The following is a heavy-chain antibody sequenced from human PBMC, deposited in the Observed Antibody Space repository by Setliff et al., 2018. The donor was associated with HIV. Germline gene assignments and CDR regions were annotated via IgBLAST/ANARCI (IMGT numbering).Heavy chain of an antibody. V-gene: IGHV4-59*11. CDR2: ISYNGKT. D-gene: IGHD3-22*01. J-gene: IGHJ3*02. CDR1: GGSISRLY. CDR3: ARAGDYYDTRNYLTRGPTAFDI. Sequence: SETLSLTCTVSGGSISRLYWTWIRQPPGKGLEWIGYISYNGKTDYNSSLKNRVNLSVDTSNNQFSLMMTSVTAADTAVYYCARAGDYYDTRNYLTRGPTAFDIWGQGTMVTVSS.